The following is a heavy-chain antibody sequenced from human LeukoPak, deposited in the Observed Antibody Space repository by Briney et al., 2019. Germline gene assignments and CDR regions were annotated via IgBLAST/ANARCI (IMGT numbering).Heavy chain of an antibody. V-gene: IGHV4-59*01. CDR3: ARGASWIQLWSGAFDI. D-gene: IGHD5-18*01. CDR1: GGSISSYY. Sequence: SETLSLTRTVSGGSISSYYWSWIRQPPGKGLEWIGYIYYSGSTNYNPSLKSRVTISVDTSKNQFSLKLSSVTAADTAVYYCARGASWIQLWSGAFDIWGQGTMVTVSS. J-gene: IGHJ3*02. CDR2: IYYSGST.